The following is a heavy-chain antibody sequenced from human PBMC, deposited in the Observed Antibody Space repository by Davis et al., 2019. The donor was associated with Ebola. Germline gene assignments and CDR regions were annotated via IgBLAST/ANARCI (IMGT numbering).Heavy chain of an antibody. CDR2: IDPSGSYT. D-gene: IGHD3-22*01. J-gene: IGHJ4*02. CDR1: GYSFTAYW. V-gene: IGHV5-10-1*01. CDR3: ARHCLVGGYNYGYCFDS. Sequence: PGGSLRLSCKGSGYSFTAYWISWVRQMPDKGLEWMGRIDPSGSYTKYSPSFQGLVTISVDTSINTAYLQWSSLEASDTAMYYCARHCLVGGYNYGYCFDSWGQGTLVTVSS.